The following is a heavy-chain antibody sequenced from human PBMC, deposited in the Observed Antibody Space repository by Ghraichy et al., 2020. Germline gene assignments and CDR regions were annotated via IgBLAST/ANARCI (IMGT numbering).Heavy chain of an antibody. CDR2: IYNSGRT. Sequence: SETLSLTCTVSGGSVSSGRYYWSWIRQPPGKGLEWIGYIYNSGRTNYNPSLKSRVTISVDTSKNQFSLRLNSVSVEDTAVYYCARDEGPKGYYYNGMDVWGPGTTVTVSS. J-gene: IGHJ6*02. CDR1: GGSVSSGRYY. CDR3: ARDEGPKGYYYNGMDV. V-gene: IGHV4-61*01.